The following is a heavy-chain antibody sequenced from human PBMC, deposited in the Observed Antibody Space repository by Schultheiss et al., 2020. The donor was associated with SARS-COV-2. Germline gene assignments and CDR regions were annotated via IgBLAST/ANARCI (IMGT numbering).Heavy chain of an antibody. Sequence: GSVKGRFTISRDNSKNTLFLQMKSLRAEDTAVHYCARGASWNLPLDYWGQGTLVTVSS. J-gene: IGHJ4*02. V-gene: IGHV3-30*01. D-gene: IGHD1-1*01. CDR3: ARGASWNLPLDY.